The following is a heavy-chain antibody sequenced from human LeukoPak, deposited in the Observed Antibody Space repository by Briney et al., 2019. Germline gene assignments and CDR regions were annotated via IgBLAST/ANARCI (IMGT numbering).Heavy chain of an antibody. CDR3: AKEVSSSWSH. J-gene: IGHJ4*02. CDR1: GFTFSSYS. Sequence: GGSLRLSCAASGFTFSSYSMNWVRQAPGKGLEWVSGINDISTDRYYADSVRGRFSISRDNSKNTLYLQMNSLRAEDTAVYYCAKEVSSSWSHWGQGTLVTVSS. D-gene: IGHD6-13*01. CDR2: INDISTDR. V-gene: IGHV3-23*01.